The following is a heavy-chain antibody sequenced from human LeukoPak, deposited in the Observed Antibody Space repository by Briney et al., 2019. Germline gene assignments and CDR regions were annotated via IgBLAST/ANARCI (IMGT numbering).Heavy chain of an antibody. Sequence: ASVKVSCKASGYTFTSDYMHWVRQAPGQGLEWMGLINPSGGSTSYAQKFQGRVTMTRDTSTSTVYMELSSLRSEDTAVYYCAREPRSYCSSTSCYAGYFDYWGQGTLVTVSS. J-gene: IGHJ4*02. CDR2: INPSGGST. CDR1: GYTFTSDY. V-gene: IGHV1-46*01. CDR3: AREPRSYCSSTSCYAGYFDY. D-gene: IGHD2-2*01.